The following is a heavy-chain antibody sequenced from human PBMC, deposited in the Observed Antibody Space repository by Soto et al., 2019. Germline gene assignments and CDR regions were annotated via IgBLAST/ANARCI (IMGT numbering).Heavy chain of an antibody. J-gene: IGHJ5*02. CDR1: GYTFTSYD. Sequence: VASVKVSCKASGYTFTSYDINWVRQATGQGLEWMGWMNPNSGNTGYAQKFQGRVTMTRNTSISTAYMELSSLRSEDTAVYYCARVRRTFVHWFDPWGQGSVVTVS. CDR3: ARVRRTFVHWFDP. D-gene: IGHD3-16*02. CDR2: MNPNSGNT. V-gene: IGHV1-8*01.